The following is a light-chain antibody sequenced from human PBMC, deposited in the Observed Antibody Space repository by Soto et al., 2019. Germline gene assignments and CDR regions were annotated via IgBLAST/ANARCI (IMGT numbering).Light chain of an antibody. CDR2: RNN. Sequence: VVTQPPSASGTPGQRVTISCSGSSSNIGSDSVNWYQQLPGTAPKLLIYRNNQRPSGVPDRLSGSKSGTSASLAISGLQSEDEADYYCAAWDDSLNGVVFGGGTKVTVL. J-gene: IGLJ2*01. CDR1: SSNIGSDS. V-gene: IGLV1-44*01. CDR3: AAWDDSLNGVV.